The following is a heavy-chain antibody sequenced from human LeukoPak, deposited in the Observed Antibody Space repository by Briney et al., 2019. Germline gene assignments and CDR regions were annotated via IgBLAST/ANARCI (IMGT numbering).Heavy chain of an antibody. J-gene: IGHJ4*02. D-gene: IGHD6-13*01. V-gene: IGHV3-30-3*01. Sequence: PGGSLRLSCAASGFTFSSYAMHWVRQAPGKGLEWVALISYDGGNKYYIDSVKGRFTISRDNSKNTLYLQMNSLRAEDTAVYYCARVFGFPIAAAGLLPDYWGQGTLVTVSS. CDR3: ARVFGFPIAAAGLLPDY. CDR1: GFTFSSYA. CDR2: ISYDGGNK.